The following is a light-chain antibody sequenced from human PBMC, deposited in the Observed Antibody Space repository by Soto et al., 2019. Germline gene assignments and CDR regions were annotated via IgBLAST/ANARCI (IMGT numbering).Light chain of an antibody. V-gene: IGKV3-15*01. Sequence: EIVMTQSPATLSVSPGERATLSCRASQSVSRTLAWYQQKPGQAPRLLIYGASSRATGIPARFSGSGSGTEFTLTISSLQSEEFAVYCCQQYNNWPKTFGKGTKV. J-gene: IGKJ1*01. CDR1: QSVSRT. CDR3: QQYNNWPKT. CDR2: GAS.